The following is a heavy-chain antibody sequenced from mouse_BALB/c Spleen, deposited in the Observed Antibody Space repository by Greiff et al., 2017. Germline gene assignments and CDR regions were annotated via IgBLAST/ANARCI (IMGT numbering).Heavy chain of an antibody. CDR2: IDPENGDT. CDR3: NAGYDGYPFAY. D-gene: IGHD2-3*01. Sequence: EVKLMESGAELVRSGASVKLSCTASGFNIKDYYMHWVKQRPEQGLEWIGWIDPENGDTEYAPKFQGKATMTADTSSNTAYLQLSSLTSEDTAVYYCNAGYDGYPFAYWGQGTLVTVSA. J-gene: IGHJ3*01. V-gene: IGHV14-4*02. CDR1: GFNIKDYY.